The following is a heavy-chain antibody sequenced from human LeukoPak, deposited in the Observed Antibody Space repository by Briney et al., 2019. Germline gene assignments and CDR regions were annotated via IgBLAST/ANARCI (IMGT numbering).Heavy chain of an antibody. CDR1: GDSINSADYY. V-gene: IGHV4-39*01. CDR3: ARPYSSGPRDAFDI. Sequence: PSETLSLTCTVSGDSINSADYYWGWIRQPPGKGLEWIGSIYYSGSTYYNPSLKSRVTISVDTSKNQFSLKLSSVTAADTAVYYCARPYSSGPRDAFDIWGQGTMVTVSS. D-gene: IGHD6-19*01. J-gene: IGHJ3*02. CDR2: IYYSGST.